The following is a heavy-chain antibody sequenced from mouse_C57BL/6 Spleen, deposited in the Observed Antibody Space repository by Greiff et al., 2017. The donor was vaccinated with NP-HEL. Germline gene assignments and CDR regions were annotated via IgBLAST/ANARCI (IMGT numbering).Heavy chain of an antibody. CDR3: ARSDVYFDY. V-gene: IGHV1-69*01. CDR1: GYTFTSYW. Sequence: QVQLQQPGAELVMPGASVKLSCKASGYTFTSYWMHWVKQRPGQGLEWIGEIDPSDSYTNYNQKFKGKSTLTVDKSSSTAYMQLSSLTSEDSAVYYCARSDVYFDYWGQGTTLTVSS. CDR2: IDPSDSYT. J-gene: IGHJ2*01.